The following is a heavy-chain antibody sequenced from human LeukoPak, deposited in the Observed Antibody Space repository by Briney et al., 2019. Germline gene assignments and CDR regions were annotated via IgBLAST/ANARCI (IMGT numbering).Heavy chain of an antibody. CDR1: GYSVTSGHY. V-gene: IGHV4-38-2*02. J-gene: IGHJ4*02. CDR3: ARDSGDYPYYFDS. CDR2: IYHTGHT. D-gene: IGHD3-10*01. Sequence: PSETRSLTCNVSGYSVTSGHYWGWIRQPPGMGLEWIGYIYHTGHTYYNPSLKSRVTISVDRSKNQFSLKLSSVTAADTAVYYCARDSGDYPYYFDSWGQGALVTVSS.